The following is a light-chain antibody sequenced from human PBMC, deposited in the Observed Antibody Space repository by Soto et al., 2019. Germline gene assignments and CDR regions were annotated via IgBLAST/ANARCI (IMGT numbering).Light chain of an antibody. CDR2: AAS. J-gene: IGKJ1*01. CDR3: QQYADWPKT. V-gene: IGKV3-15*01. Sequence: EIVMTQSPDTLSVSPGERATLSSRASQSVSDRVVWYQQKSGQAPSLLIYAASTRAAGVPARFSGSWSGTEFTLTISSLQSEDFAVYFCQQYADWPKTFGQGTKVDI. CDR1: QSVSDR.